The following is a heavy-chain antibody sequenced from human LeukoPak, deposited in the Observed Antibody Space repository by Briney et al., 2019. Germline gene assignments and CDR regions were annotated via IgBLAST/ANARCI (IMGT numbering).Heavy chain of an antibody. CDR1: GFTFSSYA. V-gene: IGHV3-30*04. CDR3: ARSGYSYGFSYYYMDV. Sequence: GGSLRLSCAASGFTFSSYAMHWVRQAPGKGLEWVAVISYDGSNKYYADSVKGRFTISRDNSKNTLYLQMNSLRAEDTAVYYCARSGYSYGFSYYYMDVWGKGTTVTVSS. D-gene: IGHD5-18*01. CDR2: ISYDGSNK. J-gene: IGHJ6*03.